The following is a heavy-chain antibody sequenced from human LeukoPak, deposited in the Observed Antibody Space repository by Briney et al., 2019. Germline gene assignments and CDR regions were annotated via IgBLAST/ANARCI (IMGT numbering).Heavy chain of an antibody. CDR2: INTNTGNP. CDR3: ACAPYYYDSSGYYSTNWFDP. CDR1: GYTFTSYA. V-gene: IGHV7-4-1*02. D-gene: IGHD3-22*01. J-gene: IGHJ5*02. Sequence: GASVKVSCKASGYTFTSYAMNWVRQAPGQGLEWMGWINTNTGNPTYAQGFTGRFVFSLDTSVSTAYLQISSLKAEDTAVYYCACAPYYYDSSGYYSTNWFDPWGQGTLVTVSS.